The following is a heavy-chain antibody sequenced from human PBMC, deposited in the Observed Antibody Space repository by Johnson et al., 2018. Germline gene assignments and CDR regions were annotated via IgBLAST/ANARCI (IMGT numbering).Heavy chain of an antibody. V-gene: IGHV3-23*04. CDR3: AKDRKVSQDYIYDMEV. D-gene: IGHD5/OR15-5a*01. J-gene: IGHJ6*02. Sequence: VQLVQSGGGLVQPGGSLRLSCAGSGFTFSDHYMDWVRQAPGKGLEWVPSVSGSGGRTSYADSVKGRFTISRGTSKNTLFLQMTRLRDEDTAVYFLAKDRKVSQDYIYDMEVWGQGTTVIVS. CDR2: VSGSGGRT. CDR1: GFTFSDHY.